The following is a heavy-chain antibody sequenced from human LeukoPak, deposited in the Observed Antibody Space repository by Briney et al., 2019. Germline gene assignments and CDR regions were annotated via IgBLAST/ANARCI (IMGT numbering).Heavy chain of an antibody. V-gene: IGHV3-64D*09. CDR1: GFTFSSYA. J-gene: IGHJ4*02. D-gene: IGHD1-1*01. CDR3: VEITSVTGGDC. Sequence: GGSLRLSCAASGFTFSSYAMSWVRQAPGRGLEYVSGISNNGGSSFYADSVKGRFTISRDNSKNTLYLQMSSLRAEDTAVYYCVEITSVTGGDCWGQGTRLTVSS. CDR2: ISNNGGSS.